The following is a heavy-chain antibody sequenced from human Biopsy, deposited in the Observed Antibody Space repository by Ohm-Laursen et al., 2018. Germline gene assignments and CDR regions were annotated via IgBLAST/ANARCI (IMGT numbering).Heavy chain of an antibody. D-gene: IGHD1-26*01. CDR1: GGPIRSYY. CDR3: ARHAPSYSGSYWRYFDL. Sequence: SETLSLTCTVSGGPIRSYYWSWIRQPPGKGLEWIGYIYYTGSTNYNPSLKSRVTLSVDTSMNHLSLRLTSVTAADTAVYYCARHAPSYSGSYWRYFDLWGRGTLVTVSS. CDR2: IYYTGST. V-gene: IGHV4-59*08. J-gene: IGHJ2*01.